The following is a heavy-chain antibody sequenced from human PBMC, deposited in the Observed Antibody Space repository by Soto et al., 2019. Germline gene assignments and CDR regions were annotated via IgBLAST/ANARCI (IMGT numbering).Heavy chain of an antibody. Sequence: QVQLQESGPGLVKPSETLSLTCTVSGGSISSYYWSWIRQSPGKGLEWIGYIPYSGSTKSNPSLKSRATISVDTSRNQVSLKLSSVTAADSAVYFCARARYQLLHPYYYGMDVWGQGTTVTVSS. CDR1: GGSISSYY. D-gene: IGHD2-2*01. CDR3: ARARYQLLHPYYYGMDV. V-gene: IGHV4-59*01. CDR2: IPYSGST. J-gene: IGHJ6*02.